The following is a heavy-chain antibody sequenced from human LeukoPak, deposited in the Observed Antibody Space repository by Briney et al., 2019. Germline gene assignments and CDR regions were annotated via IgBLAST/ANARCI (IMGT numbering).Heavy chain of an antibody. CDR3: ARSAPTRYCSSTSCYEGWFDP. V-gene: IGHV1-2*04. D-gene: IGHD2-2*01. CDR1: GYTFTLYY. Sequence: ASVKVSCKASGYTFTLYYMHWVRQAPAQGLEWVGWINPNSGGTNYAQKFQGWVTMTRDTYISTAYMELRRLRSDDTAVYYCARSAPTRYCSSTSCYEGWFDPWGQGTLVTVSS. CDR2: INPNSGGT. J-gene: IGHJ5*02.